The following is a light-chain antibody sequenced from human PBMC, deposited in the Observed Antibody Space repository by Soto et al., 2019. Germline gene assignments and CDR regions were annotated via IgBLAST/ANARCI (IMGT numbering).Light chain of an antibody. CDR2: GNS. J-gene: IGLJ2*01. Sequence: QSVLTQPPSVSGAPGQRVTISCTGSSSNIGAGYDVHWYQQLPGTAPKLLIYGNSNRPSGVLDRFSGSKSGTSASLVITGLQAEDEADYYCQSYDSSLSVVVFGGGTKVTVL. CDR1: SSNIGAGYD. V-gene: IGLV1-40*01. CDR3: QSYDSSLSVVV.